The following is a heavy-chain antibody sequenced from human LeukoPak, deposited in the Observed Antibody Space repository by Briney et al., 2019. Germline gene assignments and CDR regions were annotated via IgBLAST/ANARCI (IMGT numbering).Heavy chain of an antibody. CDR2: INHSGST. CDR3: ARSFWGSNYFDY. V-gene: IGHV4-31*03. D-gene: IGHD7-27*01. Sequence: SQTLSLTCTVSGGSISSGGYYWSWIRQHPGKGLEWIGEINHSGSTNYNPSLKSRVTISVDTSKNQFSLKLSSVTAADTAVYYCARSFWGSNYFDYWGQGTLVTVSS. CDR1: GGSISSGGYY. J-gene: IGHJ4*02.